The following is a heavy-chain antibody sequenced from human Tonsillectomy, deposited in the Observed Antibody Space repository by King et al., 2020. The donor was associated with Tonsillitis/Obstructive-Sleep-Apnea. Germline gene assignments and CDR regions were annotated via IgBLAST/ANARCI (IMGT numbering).Heavy chain of an antibody. CDR3: ARIRLDFWSGYYSGAFDY. Sequence: VTLKESGPALVKPTQTLTLTCTFSGFSLSTIGMCVSWIRQPPGKALEWLARIDWDDDKYYSTSLKTRLTISKDTSKNQVVLTMTNMDPVDTATYYCARIRLDFWSGYYSGAFDYWGQGTLVTVSS. CDR1: GFSLSTIGMC. D-gene: IGHD3-3*01. V-gene: IGHV2-70*11. J-gene: IGHJ4*02. CDR2: IDWDDDK.